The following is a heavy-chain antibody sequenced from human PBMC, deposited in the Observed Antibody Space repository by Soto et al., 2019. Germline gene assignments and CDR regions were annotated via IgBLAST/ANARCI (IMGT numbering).Heavy chain of an antibody. CDR1: GGTFSSYA. V-gene: IGHV1-69*13. J-gene: IGHJ3*02. D-gene: IGHD1-1*01. CDR2: IIPIFGTA. CDR3: AVTNGGHDAFDI. Sequence: SVKVSCKASGGTFSSYAISWVRQAPGQGLEWMGGIIPIFGTANYAQKFQGRVTITADESTRTAYMELSSLRSEDTAVYYCAVTNGGHDAFDIWGQGTMVTVSS.